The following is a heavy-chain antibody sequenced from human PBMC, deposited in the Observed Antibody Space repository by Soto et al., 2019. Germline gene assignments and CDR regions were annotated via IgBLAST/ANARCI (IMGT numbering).Heavy chain of an antibody. CDR3: ARWGTTGGFDL. CDR1: GFMFKSYV. CDR2: TSYDGNNK. Sequence: QLQLVESGGGVVQPGTSLRLSCTASGFMFKSYVMHWVRQAPGKGLEWVALTSYDGNNKYYGDSVKGRFTVSRDNSKNPLHLQMDSLSPEDTALYYCARWGTTGGFDLWGQGTLVSVSS. D-gene: IGHD3-16*01. V-gene: IGHV3-30*19. J-gene: IGHJ4*02.